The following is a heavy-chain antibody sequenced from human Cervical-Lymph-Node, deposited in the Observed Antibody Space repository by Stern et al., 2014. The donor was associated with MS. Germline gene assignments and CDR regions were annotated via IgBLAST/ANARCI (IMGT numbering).Heavy chain of an antibody. V-gene: IGHV1-2*06. CDR2: LNPNSDDS. Sequence: VQLVESGAKMKKPGASVKVSCKASGYDFTGFFIHWVRQVPGQGLEWMGRLNPNSDDSTYAHNFQDRVTLTRDTSISTAYLELSRLTSADTAVYYCAREATRIVVGIDYWGQGAQVTVSS. D-gene: IGHD3-22*01. CDR3: AREATRIVVGIDY. J-gene: IGHJ4*02. CDR1: GYDFTGFF.